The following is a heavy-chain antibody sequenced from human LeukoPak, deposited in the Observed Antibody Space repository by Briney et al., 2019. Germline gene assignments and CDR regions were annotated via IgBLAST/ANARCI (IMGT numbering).Heavy chain of an antibody. V-gene: IGHV1-2*02. Sequence: ASVKVSCKASGYTFTGYYIHWVGQAPGQGLEWMGWINPNSGGTNYAQKVQGRVTMTRDTSISTANLELSRLTSVDTAVYLRARDAIVRNYSNSDYWGRGTLVTVSS. D-gene: IGHD4-11*01. CDR1: GYTFTGYY. CDR2: INPNSGGT. CDR3: ARDAIVRNYSNSDY. J-gene: IGHJ4*02.